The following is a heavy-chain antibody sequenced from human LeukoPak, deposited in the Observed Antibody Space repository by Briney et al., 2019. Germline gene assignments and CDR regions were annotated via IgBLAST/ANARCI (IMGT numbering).Heavy chain of an antibody. CDR2: IKSKTDGGTT. V-gene: IGHV3-15*01. CDR1: GFTFSSYW. J-gene: IGHJ4*02. D-gene: IGHD3-9*01. CDR3: TTDLIQIYDILTGPYFDY. Sequence: PGGSLRLSCAASGFTFSSYWMHWVRQAPGKGLEWVGRIKSKTDGGTTDYAAPVKGRFTISRDDSKNTLYLQMNSLKTEDTAVYYCTTDLIQIYDILTGPYFDYWGQGTLVTVSS.